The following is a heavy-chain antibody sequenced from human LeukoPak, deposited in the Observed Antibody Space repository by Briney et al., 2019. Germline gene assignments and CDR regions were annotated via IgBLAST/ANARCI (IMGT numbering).Heavy chain of an antibody. Sequence: SETLSLTCAVYGGSFRGYYWSWIRQPPGKGLEWIGEINHSGSTNYNPSLKSRVTILVDTSKNQFSLNLNSVTAADTAVYYCARLVGRGYYASSGYYQGEYFQHWGQGTLVTVS. CDR2: INHSGST. CDR1: GGSFRGYY. V-gene: IGHV4-34*01. J-gene: IGHJ1*01. CDR3: ARLVGRGYYASSGYYQGEYFQH. D-gene: IGHD3-22*01.